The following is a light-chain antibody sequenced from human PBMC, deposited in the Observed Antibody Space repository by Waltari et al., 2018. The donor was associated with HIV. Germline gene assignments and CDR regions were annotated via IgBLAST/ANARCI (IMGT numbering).Light chain of an antibody. V-gene: IGLV3-1*01. Sequence: SYELTQPPSVSVSPGQTASITCSGDKLGNKYASWYQQRPGQSPVLVIYQDRKRPSGIPERVSGSNSGNTATLTISGTQAMDEADYYCQAWDSSTVVFGGGTKLTVL. CDR2: QDR. CDR3: QAWDSSTVV. CDR1: KLGNKY. J-gene: IGLJ2*01.